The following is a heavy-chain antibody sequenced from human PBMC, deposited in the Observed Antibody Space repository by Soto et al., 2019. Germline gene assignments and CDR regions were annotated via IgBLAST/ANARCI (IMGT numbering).Heavy chain of an antibody. CDR1: GFTFSNHG. Sequence: PVGSLRLSCEASGFTFSNHGMTWVRQTPGKGLEWVSAISYSESRTYYADSVKGRFTISRDNSKNTLYLQMNNLRAEDTAVYYCARERITMITVVMTDWGQGTMVTVSS. J-gene: IGHJ4*03. CDR3: ARERITMITVVMTD. V-gene: IGHV3-23*01. D-gene: IGHD3-22*01. CDR2: ISYSESRT.